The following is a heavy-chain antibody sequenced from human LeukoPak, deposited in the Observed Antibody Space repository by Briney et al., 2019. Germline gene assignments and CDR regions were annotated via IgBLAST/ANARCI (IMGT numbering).Heavy chain of an antibody. CDR2: ISSSSSYI. V-gene: IGHV3-21*01. Sequence: GGSLRLSCAASSFTFSNYDMHWVRQAPGKGLEWVSAISSSSSYIYYADSIKGRFTISRDNAENSLYLQMNSLRAVDTAVYFCARGEEKATITALDSWGQGTLVTVSS. CDR3: ARGEEKATITALDS. J-gene: IGHJ4*02. CDR1: SFTFSNYD. D-gene: IGHD5-24*01.